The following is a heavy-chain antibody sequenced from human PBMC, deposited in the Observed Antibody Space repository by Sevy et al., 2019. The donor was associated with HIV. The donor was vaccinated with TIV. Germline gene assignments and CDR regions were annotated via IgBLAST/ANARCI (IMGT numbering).Heavy chain of an antibody. D-gene: IGHD3-10*01. CDR2: ISYDGSNK. Sequence: RGSLRLSCAASGFTFSSYAMHWVRQAPGKGLEWVAVISYDGSNKYYADSVKGRFTISRDNSKNTLYLQMNSLRAEDTAVYYCARDWGVRGVLYYYYYYGMDVWGQGTTVTVSS. CDR1: GFTFSSYA. V-gene: IGHV3-30-3*01. J-gene: IGHJ6*02. CDR3: ARDWGVRGVLYYYYYYGMDV.